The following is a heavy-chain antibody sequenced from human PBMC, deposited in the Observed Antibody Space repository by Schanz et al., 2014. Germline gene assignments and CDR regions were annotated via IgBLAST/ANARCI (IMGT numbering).Heavy chain of an antibody. CDR2: ITRSGGGT. CDR1: GFTFSSYA. J-gene: IGHJ1*01. V-gene: IGHV3-64D*06. CDR3: VKDAYCAGDCCPAEYFQH. D-gene: IGHD2-21*02. Sequence: EVQLLESGGGLIQRGESLRLSCSASGFTFSSYAMHWVRQASGKGLEYVSAITRSGGGTYYSDSVKGRFTISRDNSKNTLYLQMSSLRHEDSAVYYCVKDAYCAGDCCPAEYFQHWGQGTLVTVSS.